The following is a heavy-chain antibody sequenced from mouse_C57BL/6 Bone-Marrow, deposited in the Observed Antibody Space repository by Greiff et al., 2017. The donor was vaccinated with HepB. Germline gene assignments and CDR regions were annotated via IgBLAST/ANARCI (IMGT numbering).Heavy chain of an antibody. Sequence: DVKLVESGGGLVKPGGSLKLSCAASGFTFSSYAMSWVRQTPEKRLEWVATISDGGSYTYYPDNVKGRFTISRDNAKNNLYLQMSHLKSEDTAMYYCARYTPIYYDYDPFAYWGQGTLVTVSA. D-gene: IGHD2-4*01. CDR3: ARYTPIYYDYDPFAY. CDR2: ISDGGSYT. V-gene: IGHV5-4*03. CDR1: GFTFSSYA. J-gene: IGHJ3*01.